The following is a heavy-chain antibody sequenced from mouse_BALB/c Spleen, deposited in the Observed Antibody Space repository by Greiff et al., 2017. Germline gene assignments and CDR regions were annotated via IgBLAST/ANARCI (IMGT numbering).Heavy chain of an antibody. J-gene: IGHJ3*01. CDR3: AREYGNYVVSWFAY. CDR2: IRNKANGYTT. Sequence: DVKLVESGGGLVQPGGSLRLSCATSGFTFTDYYMSWVRQPPGKALEWLGFIRNKANGYTTEYSASVKGRFTISRDNSQSILYLQMNTLRAEDSATYYCAREYGNYVVSWFAYWGQGTLVTVSA. V-gene: IGHV7-3*02. D-gene: IGHD2-10*02. CDR1: GFTFTDYY.